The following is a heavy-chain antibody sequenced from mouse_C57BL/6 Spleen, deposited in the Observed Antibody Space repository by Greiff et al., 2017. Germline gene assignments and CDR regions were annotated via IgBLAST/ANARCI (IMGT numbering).Heavy chain of an antibody. CDR1: GYTFTSYW. D-gene: IGHD2-5*01. CDR3: ARSRSNYVDYAMDY. Sequence: QVQLQQSGAELVKPGASVKLSCKASGYTFTSYWMHWVKQRPGQGLEWIGMIHPNSGSTNYKEKFKSKATLTVDKSSSTAYMHLSRLTSEDSAVYYCARSRSNYVDYAMDYWGQGTSVTVSS. J-gene: IGHJ4*01. V-gene: IGHV1-64*01. CDR2: IHPNSGST.